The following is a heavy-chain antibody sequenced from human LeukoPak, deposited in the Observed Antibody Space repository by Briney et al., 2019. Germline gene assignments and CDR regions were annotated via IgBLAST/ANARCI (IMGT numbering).Heavy chain of an antibody. V-gene: IGHV1-69*13. Sequence: GASVKVSCKASGYTFTSYAISWVRQAPGQGLEWMGGIIPIFGTANYAQKFQGRVTITADESTSTAYMELSSLRSEDTAVYYCAREDHSSGYYYVYWGQGTLVTVSS. CDR2: IIPIFGTA. J-gene: IGHJ4*02. D-gene: IGHD3-22*01. CDR3: AREDHSSGYYYVY. CDR1: GYTFTSYA.